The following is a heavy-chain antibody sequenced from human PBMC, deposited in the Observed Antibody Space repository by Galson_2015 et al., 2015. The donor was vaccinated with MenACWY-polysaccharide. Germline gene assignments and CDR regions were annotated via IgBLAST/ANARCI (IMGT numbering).Heavy chain of an antibody. CDR1: GFTFSDYY. CDR3: ARDLYPAAYSSGWYVPFFDY. V-gene: IGHV3-11*01. Sequence: SLRLSCAASGFTFSDYYMSWIRQAPVEGLEWVPYISSSGSLIYYVGSVKGRITISRDNAKNSLYLQMNSLRAEDTAVYYCARDLYPAAYSSGWYVPFFDYWGQGTLVTVSS. CDR2: ISSSGSLI. D-gene: IGHD6-19*01. J-gene: IGHJ4*02.